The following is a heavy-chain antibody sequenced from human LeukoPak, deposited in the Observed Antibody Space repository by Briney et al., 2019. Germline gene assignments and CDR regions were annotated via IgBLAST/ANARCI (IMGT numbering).Heavy chain of an antibody. CDR1: GYAFTSYD. CDR2: KNPNSGNT. V-gene: IGHV1-8*01. CDR3: ARVSRYYYDSSAER. Sequence: ASVKVSCKASGYAFTSYDINWVRQATGQGLEWMGWKNPNSGNTGYAQKFQGRVTMTRNTSISTAYMELSSLRSEDTAVYYCARVSRYYYDSSAERWGQGTLVTVSS. J-gene: IGHJ4*02. D-gene: IGHD3-22*01.